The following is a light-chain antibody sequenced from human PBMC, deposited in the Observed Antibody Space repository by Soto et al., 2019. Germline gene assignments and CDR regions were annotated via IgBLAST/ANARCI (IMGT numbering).Light chain of an antibody. CDR2: EVS. Sequence: QSVLAHPASVSWSPGQSITISCTGTSNDVGGYNYVSWFQQHPGKAPKLLIFEVSNRPSGVSNRFSGSKSGNTASLTISGLQAEDEADYYCSSFTSTSTFVFGTGTKVTVL. CDR1: SNDVGGYNY. J-gene: IGLJ1*01. CDR3: SSFTSTSTFV. V-gene: IGLV2-14*01.